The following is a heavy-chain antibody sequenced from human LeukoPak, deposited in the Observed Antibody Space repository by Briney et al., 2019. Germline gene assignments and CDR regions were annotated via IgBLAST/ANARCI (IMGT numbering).Heavy chain of an antibody. V-gene: IGHV1-2*02. Sequence: SVTVSCKASGYTFTGYYMHWVRQAPGQGLEWMGWINPNSGGTNYAQKFQGRVTMTRDTSISTAYMELSSLRSEDTAVYYCAIRWLHDLVPRYHYMDVWGKGTTVTVSS. J-gene: IGHJ6*03. D-gene: IGHD5-24*01. CDR3: AIRWLHDLVPRYHYMDV. CDR2: INPNSGGT. CDR1: GYTFTGYY.